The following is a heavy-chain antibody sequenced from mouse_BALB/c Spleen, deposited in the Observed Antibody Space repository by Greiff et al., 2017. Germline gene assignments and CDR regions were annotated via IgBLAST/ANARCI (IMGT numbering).Heavy chain of an antibody. V-gene: IGHV5-6*03. Sequence: EVKLVESGGGLVQPGGSLKLSCAASGFTFSSYGMSWVRQTPDKRLEWVATISSGGSYTYYPDSVKGRFTISRDNAKNTLYLQMSSLKSEDTAMYYCARHGSGYDPSYFDVWGAGTTVTVSS. CDR3: ARHGSGYDPSYFDV. D-gene: IGHD1-2*01. J-gene: IGHJ1*01. CDR2: ISSGGSYT. CDR1: GFTFSSYG.